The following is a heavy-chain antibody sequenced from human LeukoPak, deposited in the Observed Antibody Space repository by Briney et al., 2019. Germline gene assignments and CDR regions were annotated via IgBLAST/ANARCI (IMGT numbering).Heavy chain of an antibody. CDR2: IYYSGST. J-gene: IGHJ4*02. CDR3: ARVRDRGFRYEVGFDY. CDR1: GGSFSGYY. D-gene: IGHD2-2*01. Sequence: PSETLSLTCAVYGGSFSGYYWSWIRQPPGKGLEWIGYIYYSGSTNYNPSLKSRVTISVDTSKNQFSLKLSSVTAADTAVYYCARVRDRGFRYEVGFDYWGQGTLVTVSS. V-gene: IGHV4-59*01.